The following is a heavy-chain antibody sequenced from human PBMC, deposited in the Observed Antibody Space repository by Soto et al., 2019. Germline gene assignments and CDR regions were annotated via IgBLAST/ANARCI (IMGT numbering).Heavy chain of an antibody. CDR2: ISGSGGST. V-gene: IGHV3-23*01. J-gene: IGHJ4*01. CDR1: GFTFSSYA. CDR3: AKDRVNNGNCSVFSDY. D-gene: IGHD1-7*01. Sequence: GGSLRLSCAASGFTFSSYAMSWVRQAPGKGLEWVSAISGSGGSTYYADSVKGRFTISRDNSKNTLYLQMNSLRAEDTAVYYSAKDRVNNGNCSVFSDYWGQGTLVTVSS.